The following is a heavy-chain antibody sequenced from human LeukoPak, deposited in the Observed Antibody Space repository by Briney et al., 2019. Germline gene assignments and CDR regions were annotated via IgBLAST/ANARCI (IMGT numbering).Heavy chain of an antibody. J-gene: IGHJ4*02. CDR2: ISGSGGST. CDR3: AKNAHYSSSWFDY. CDR1: GCTFSSYA. Sequence: PGGFLRLSCAAAGCTFSSYAMSWLRKAPGKGLEWVSAISGSGGSTYYADSVKGRFTLSRDNSKNPLYLQTNSLRAEDTAVYYCAKNAHYSSSWFDYWGQGTLVPVSS. V-gene: IGHV3-23*01. D-gene: IGHD6-13*01.